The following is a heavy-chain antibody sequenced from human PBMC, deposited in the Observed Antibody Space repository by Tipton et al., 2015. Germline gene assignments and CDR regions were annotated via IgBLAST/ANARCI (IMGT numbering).Heavy chain of an antibody. D-gene: IGHD3-9*01. V-gene: IGHV4-39*07. CDR2: ISYSGSI. Sequence: TLSLTCAISGDSISSSSYYWGWIRQPPGKGLEWIGSISYSGSIYYNPSLKSRVTISVDTSKTQFSLKMSSVTASDTAVYYCACQDYDSLTRDYQTVDYWGQGTLVTVSS. CDR1: GDSISSSSYY. J-gene: IGHJ4*02. CDR3: ACQDYDSLTRDYQTVDY.